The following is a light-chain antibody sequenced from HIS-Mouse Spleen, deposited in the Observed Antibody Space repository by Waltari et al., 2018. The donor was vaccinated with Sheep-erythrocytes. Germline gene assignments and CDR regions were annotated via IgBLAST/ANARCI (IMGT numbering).Light chain of an antibody. CDR1: SRDVGGYTY. Sequence: QSALTQPRPVSGSPGPSVTIPCTGPSRDVGGYTYVPWYQQHPGKAPKPMLYDVSKRPSGVPDRFSGSKSGNTASLTISGLQAEDEADYYCCSYAGSYNHVFATGTKVTVL. CDR3: CSYAGSYNHV. V-gene: IGLV2-11*01. CDR2: DVS. J-gene: IGLJ1*01.